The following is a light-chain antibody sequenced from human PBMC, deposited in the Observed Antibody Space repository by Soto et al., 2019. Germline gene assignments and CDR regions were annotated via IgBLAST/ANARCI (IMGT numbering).Light chain of an antibody. V-gene: IGKV1-9*01. Sequence: DIPLTESPSFLSAPVRDRVTITCRVSQGISSYLAWYQQKPWKAPKLLMHAASTLHNGVTSRFSGSGSVTEFTLTISSLQPEDGATYYYQRLNSYPLTFGGGTKVYIK. CDR2: AAS. CDR1: QGISSY. J-gene: IGKJ4*01. CDR3: QRLNSYPLT.